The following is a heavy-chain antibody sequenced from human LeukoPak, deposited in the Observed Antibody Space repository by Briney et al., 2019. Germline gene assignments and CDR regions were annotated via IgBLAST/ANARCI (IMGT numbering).Heavy chain of an antibody. CDR2: INPDSGFT. CDR3: APTAEAYTSNWNV. D-gene: IGHD1-1*01. Sequence: GASVKVSCKASGYTFRDDYMHWMRQAPGQGLEWMGWINPDSGFTKYAQKFQGRVTMTRDTSISTAYLEVRRLTFDDTAVYYCAPTAEAYTSNWNVWDPGTLVTVSS. CDR1: GYTFRDDY. J-gene: IGHJ4*02. V-gene: IGHV1-2*02.